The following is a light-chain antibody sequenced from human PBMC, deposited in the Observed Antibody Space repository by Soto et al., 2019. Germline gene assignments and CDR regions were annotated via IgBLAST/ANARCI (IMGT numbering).Light chain of an antibody. CDR3: QQYGSSPT. CDR1: QSVSSSY. V-gene: IGKV3-20*01. J-gene: IGKJ1*01. Sequence: EIVLTQSPGTLSLSPGERATLSCRASQSVSSSYLSCYQQKPGQAPRLRIYGESSRATGIPDRFSGSGSGTDVTLTISRLEPEDVAVYYCQQYGSSPTFGQGTKVEIK. CDR2: GES.